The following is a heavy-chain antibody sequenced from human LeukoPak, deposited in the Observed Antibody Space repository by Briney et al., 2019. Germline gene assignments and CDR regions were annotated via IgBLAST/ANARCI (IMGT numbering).Heavy chain of an antibody. Sequence: PSETLSLTCTVSGGSISSYYWNWIRQPPGKGLEWIGYIYYSGSTNYNPSLKSRVTISVDASKNQFSLKLSSVTAADTAVYYCARGADSSGYYSIFYFDYWGQGTLVTVSS. CDR2: IYYSGST. V-gene: IGHV4-59*01. CDR3: ARGADSSGYYSIFYFDY. CDR1: GGSISSYY. D-gene: IGHD3-22*01. J-gene: IGHJ4*02.